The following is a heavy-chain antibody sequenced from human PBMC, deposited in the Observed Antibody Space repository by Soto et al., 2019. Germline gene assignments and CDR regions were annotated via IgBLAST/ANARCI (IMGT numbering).Heavy chain of an antibody. V-gene: IGHV1-8*02. J-gene: IGHJ4*02. Sequence: QVQLVQSGGEVKKPGASVKVSCKTSGYSFTTYGINWVRQATGQGLEWMGWMNPNSGNTGYAQKFQGRVTMTRNTSISTAYMELSSLRSEDTAVYYCAREKGGGSYLDYWGQGTLVTVSS. CDR2: MNPNSGNT. CDR3: AREKGGGSYLDY. D-gene: IGHD1-26*01. CDR1: GYSFTTYG.